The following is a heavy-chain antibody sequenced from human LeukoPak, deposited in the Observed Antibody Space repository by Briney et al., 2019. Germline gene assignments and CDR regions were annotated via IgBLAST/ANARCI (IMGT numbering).Heavy chain of an antibody. D-gene: IGHD5-18*01. V-gene: IGHV4-34*01. J-gene: IGHJ4*02. Sequence: PSETLSLTCAVYGGSFSVYYWSWIRQPPGKGLEWIGEINHNGSTNYNPSLKSRVNISVDTSTNEFSLKLSSVTAADTAVYDCARGRTWIPLWSLFDYWGQGTLVTVSS. CDR1: GGSFSVYY. CDR2: INHNGST. CDR3: ARGRTWIPLWSLFDY.